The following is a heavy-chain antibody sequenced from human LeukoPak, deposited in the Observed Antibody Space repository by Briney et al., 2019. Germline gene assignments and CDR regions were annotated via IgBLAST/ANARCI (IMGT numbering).Heavy chain of an antibody. CDR2: IYYSGTT. V-gene: IGHV4-59*08. D-gene: IGHD3-9*01. Sequence: SETLSLTCSVSGGSINRFYWSWIRQPPGKGLGWIGYIYYSGTTNYNPSLKSRVTISVDTSKTQFSLDLSSVTAADTAVYYCARTYYDILTGFYFDYWGQGTLVTVSS. CDR1: GGSINRFY. J-gene: IGHJ4*02. CDR3: ARTYYDILTGFYFDY.